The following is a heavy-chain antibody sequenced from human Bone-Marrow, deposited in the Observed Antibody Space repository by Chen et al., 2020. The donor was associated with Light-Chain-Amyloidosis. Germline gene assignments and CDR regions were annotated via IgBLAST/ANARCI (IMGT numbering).Heavy chain of an antibody. D-gene: IGHD3-22*01. V-gene: IGHV4-34*01. CDR1: GGSFSGYY. J-gene: IGHJ4*02. CDR3: ARAPSLGYYDSSGYKGYYFDY. CDR2: INHSGST. Sequence: QVQLQQWGAGLLKPSETLSLTCAVYGGSFSGYYWSWIRQPPGKGLEWLGEINHSGSTNYNPSLKSRVTISVDTSKNQFSLKLSSVTAADTAVYYCARAPSLGYYDSSGYKGYYFDYWGQGTLVTVSS.